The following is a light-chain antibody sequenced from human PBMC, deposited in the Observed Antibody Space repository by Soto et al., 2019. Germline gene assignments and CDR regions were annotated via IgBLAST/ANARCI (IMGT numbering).Light chain of an antibody. CDR1: QTIATY. J-gene: IGKJ4*01. CDR3: QQSYSSLVT. Sequence: IEMTQSPASLSASVGDRVTITCRASQTIATYLNWFQHKSGRAPKLLIYTSSSVNSGVSSRFRGSGSGTDFTLTINDVQPEDSVTYYCQQSYSSLVTFGAGTKVEIK. V-gene: IGKV1-39*01. CDR2: TSS.